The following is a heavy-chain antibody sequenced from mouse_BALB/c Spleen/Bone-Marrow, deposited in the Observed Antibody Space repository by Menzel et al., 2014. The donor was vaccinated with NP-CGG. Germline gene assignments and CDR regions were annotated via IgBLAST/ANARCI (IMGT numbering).Heavy chain of an antibody. D-gene: IGHD2-10*02. CDR1: GDSITSGY. Sequence: DVHLVESGPSLVKPSQTLSLTCSVTGDSITSGYWSWIRKFPGNKLEYMGYISYSGSTYYNPSLKSRISITRDTSKNQYYLQLNSVTTEDTATYFCARLEEGYGNYEGYYYALDYWGQGTSVTVSS. J-gene: IGHJ4*01. CDR3: ARLEEGYGNYEGYYYALDY. CDR2: ISYSGST. V-gene: IGHV3-8*02.